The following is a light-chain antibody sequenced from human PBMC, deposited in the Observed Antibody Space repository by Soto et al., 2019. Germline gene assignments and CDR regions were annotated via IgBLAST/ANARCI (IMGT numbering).Light chain of an antibody. CDR3: QQYNNWPIT. CDR1: QSVSSN. V-gene: IGKV3-15*01. CDR2: GAS. Sequence: EIVMTQSPATLSVSPGERATLPCRASQSVSSNLAWYQQKRGQAPRLLIYGASTRATGIPARFSGSGSGTEFTLTISSLQSEDFAVYYCQQYNNWPITFGQGTRLEI. J-gene: IGKJ5*01.